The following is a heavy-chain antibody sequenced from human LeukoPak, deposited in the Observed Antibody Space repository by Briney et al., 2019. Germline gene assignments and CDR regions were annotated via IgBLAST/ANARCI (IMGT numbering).Heavy chain of an antibody. V-gene: IGHV3-43*01. CDR3: AKELDTMFFDY. CDR2: AGWAGGTT. CDR1: GFTFDRYT. J-gene: IGHJ4*02. D-gene: IGHD3-10*02. Sequence: PGGSLRLSCATSGFTFDRYTIHWVRQAPGKGLEWVPLAGWAGGTTYYSDSVRGRFTISRDSGKNSVYLQMNSLTTDDTAFYFCAKELDTMFFDYWGQGALVTVSS.